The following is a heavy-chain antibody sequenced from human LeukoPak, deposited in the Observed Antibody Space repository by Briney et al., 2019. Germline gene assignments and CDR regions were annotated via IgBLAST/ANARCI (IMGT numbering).Heavy chain of an antibody. CDR1: GVSFSGYL. J-gene: IGHJ4*02. CDR2: INHSGST. Sequence: SETLSLTCAVYGVSFSGYLWSWIRQPPGKGLEWIGEINHSGSTNYNPSLKSRVTISVDTSKNQFSLKLSSVTAADTAVYYCTRGRIAAAGTRDWGQGTLVTVSS. V-gene: IGHV4-34*01. D-gene: IGHD6-13*01. CDR3: TRGRIAAAGTRD.